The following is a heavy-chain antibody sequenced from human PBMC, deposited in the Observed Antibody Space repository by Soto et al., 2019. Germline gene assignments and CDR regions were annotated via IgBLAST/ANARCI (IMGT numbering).Heavy chain of an antibody. CDR3: ARLCWGITGTPGRLVAWVDP. CDR2: LSYTGSP. D-gene: IGHD1-20*01. J-gene: IGHJ5*02. V-gene: IGHV4-39*01. CDR1: GGSISSTNYY. Sequence: SETLSLTGTVSGGSISSTNYYWAWVRQPPGKGLEWIGSLSYTGSPSYNPSLKTRVTISVDTSKNRLSLRLDSVSAADSSSYYCARLCWGITGTPGRLVAWVDPWGEGTRVTVSS.